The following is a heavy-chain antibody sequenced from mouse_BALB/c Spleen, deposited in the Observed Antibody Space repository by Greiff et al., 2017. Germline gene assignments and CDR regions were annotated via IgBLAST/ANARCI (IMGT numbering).Heavy chain of an antibody. J-gene: IGHJ4*01. CDR1: GFTFSSYT. V-gene: IGHV5-12-2*01. CDR3: ARLRLPYYAMDY. CDR2: ISNGGGST. D-gene: IGHD1-2*01. Sequence: EVKLVESGGGLVQPGGSLKLSCAASGFTFSSYTMSWVRQTPEKRLEWVAYISNGGGSTYYPDTVKGRFTISRDNAKNTLYLQMSSLKSEDTAMYYCARLRLPYYAMDYWGQGTSVTVSS.